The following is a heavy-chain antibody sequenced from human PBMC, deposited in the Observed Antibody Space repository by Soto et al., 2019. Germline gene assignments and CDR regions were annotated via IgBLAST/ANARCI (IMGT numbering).Heavy chain of an antibody. D-gene: IGHD6-25*01. V-gene: IGHV4-59*01. CDR2: SGST. Sequence: SETLSLTCTVSGGSIRSYYWSWIRQPPGKGLEWIGYSGSTNYNPSLKSRVTISVDASKNQFSLKLSSVTAADTAVYYCVRDLRQTSRSGVAYNWVDPWGQGTLVTVS. CDR1: GGSIRSYY. CDR3: VRDLRQTSRSGVAYNWVDP. J-gene: IGHJ5*02.